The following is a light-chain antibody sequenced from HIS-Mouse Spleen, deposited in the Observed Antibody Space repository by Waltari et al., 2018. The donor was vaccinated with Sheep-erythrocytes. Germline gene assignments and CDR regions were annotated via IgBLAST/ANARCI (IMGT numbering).Light chain of an antibody. CDR3: CSYAGSYNHV. CDR1: SSDVVCYNY. Sequence: QSALTQPRSVSGSPGPSVTISCTGTSSDVVCYNYVPWYQQHPGKAPKLMIYDVSKRPSGVPDRFSGSKSGNTASLTISGLQAEDEADYYCCSYAGSYNHVFATGTKVTVL. CDR2: DVS. V-gene: IGLV2-11*01. J-gene: IGLJ1*01.